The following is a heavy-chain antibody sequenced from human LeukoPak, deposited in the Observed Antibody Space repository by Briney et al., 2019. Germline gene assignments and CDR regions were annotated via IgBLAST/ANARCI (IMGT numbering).Heavy chain of an antibody. V-gene: IGHV3-53*01. Sequence: GSLRLSCAASGFTVSSNYMSWVRQAPGKGLEWVSVIYSGGSTYYAGSVKGRFTISRDNSKNTLYLQMNSLRAEDTAVYYCASFVDYYFDYWGQGTLVTVSS. J-gene: IGHJ4*02. CDR1: GFTVSSNY. D-gene: IGHD3-9*01. CDR2: IYSGGST. CDR3: ASFVDYYFDY.